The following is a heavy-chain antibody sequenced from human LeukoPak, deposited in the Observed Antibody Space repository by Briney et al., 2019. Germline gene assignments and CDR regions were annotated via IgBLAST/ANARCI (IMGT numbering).Heavy chain of an antibody. CDR1: GGPITSRDYY. J-gene: IGHJ4*02. D-gene: IGHD6-19*01. V-gene: IGHV4-39*01. CDR3: AKRPATQYYFDY. Sequence: SETLSLTCTVSGGPITSRDYYWGWIRQTPGKGLDWIGSIYYSGSTYYNPSLKSRITMSVDTSKNQFSLNMTSVTAAGTSVYYCAKRPATQYYFDYWGQGTLVTVSS. CDR2: IYYSGST.